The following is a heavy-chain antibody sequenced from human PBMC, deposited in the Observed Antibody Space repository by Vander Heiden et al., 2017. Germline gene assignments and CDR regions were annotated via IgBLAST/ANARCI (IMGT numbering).Heavy chain of an antibody. J-gene: IGHJ4*02. CDR1: GFTFGSYA. CDR3: AKGRGTYYDY. CDR2: VTTRGRST. Sequence: VQLLEPGGGLVQPVVPLRLSCAVAGFTFGSYARTWVRQAPGKGLEWFAVVTTRGRSTYYADAVKGRFTISTDNSKNTVYLQMNSLRTEDTAIYYCAKGRGTYYDYWGQGTLVTVSS. D-gene: IGHD6-25*01. V-gene: IGHV3-23*01.